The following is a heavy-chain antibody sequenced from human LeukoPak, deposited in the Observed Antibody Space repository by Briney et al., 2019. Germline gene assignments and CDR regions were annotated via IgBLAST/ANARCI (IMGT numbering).Heavy chain of an antibody. CDR3: ARRRLGDAFVG. D-gene: IGHD3-3*01. CDR1: VYPTRVLH. J-gene: IGHJ3*01. V-gene: IGHV4-59*08. Sequence: SETLSLTCSVSVYPTRVLHWLCLRQPPGKGLEWIGYIYYSGSTNYNPSLKSRVTLSVHTSKNQFSLRLSSVTAAVTAMYYGARRRLGDAFVGWGQGTMVAVSS. CDR2: IYYSGST.